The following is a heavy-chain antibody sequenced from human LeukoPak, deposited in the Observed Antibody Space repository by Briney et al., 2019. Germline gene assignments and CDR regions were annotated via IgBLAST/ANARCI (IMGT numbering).Heavy chain of an antibody. CDR2: IYYSGST. CDR3: ARGYWGYYDFWSGYTQPYYFDY. V-gene: IGHV4-59*11. D-gene: IGHD3-3*01. J-gene: IGHJ4*02. Sequence: SETLSLTCTVSGGSISSHYWSWIRQPPGKGLEGIGYIYYSGSTNYNPSLKSRVTISVDTSKNQFSLKLSSVTAADTAVYYCARGYWGYYDFWSGYTQPYYFDYWGQGTLVTVSS. CDR1: GGSISSHY.